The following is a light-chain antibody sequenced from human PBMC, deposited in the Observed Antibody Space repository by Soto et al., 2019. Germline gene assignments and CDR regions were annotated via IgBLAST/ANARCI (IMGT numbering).Light chain of an antibody. Sequence: DIQMTQSPSTLSASVGDRVTITCRASQSISSWLAWYQQKPGKAPNLLIYTASSLESGVPSRFSRSGSGTESTITRSSPQPDDFATYYCHQYNSYPWTFGQGTKVEIK. CDR1: QSISSW. CDR2: TAS. CDR3: HQYNSYPWT. V-gene: IGKV1-5*03. J-gene: IGKJ1*01.